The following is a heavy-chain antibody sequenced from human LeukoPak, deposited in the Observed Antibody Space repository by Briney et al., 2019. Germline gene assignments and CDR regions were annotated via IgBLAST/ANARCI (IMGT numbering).Heavy chain of an antibody. Sequence: SETLSLTCAVYGGSFSGYYWSWIRQPPGKGLEWIGEINHSGSTNYNPSLKSRVTISVDTSKNQFSLKLSSVTAADTAVYYCARGISHYSGGSYYSSWFDPWGQGTLVTVSS. CDR1: GGSFSGYY. J-gene: IGHJ5*02. V-gene: IGHV4-34*01. CDR2: INHSGST. CDR3: ARGISHYSGGSYYSSWFDP. D-gene: IGHD2-15*01.